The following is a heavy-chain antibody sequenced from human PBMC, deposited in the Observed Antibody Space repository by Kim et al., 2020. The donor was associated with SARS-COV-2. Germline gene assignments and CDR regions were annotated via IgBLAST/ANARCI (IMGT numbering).Heavy chain of an antibody. CDR3: LGGFYFDY. J-gene: IGHJ4*02. CDR2: NGNT. D-gene: IGHD3-16*01. Sequence: NGNTLYSQKFQGRVTFTTDTSASTAYMELSFLRSDDSAVYYCLGGFYFDYWGQGTLVTVSS. V-gene: IGHV1-3*01.